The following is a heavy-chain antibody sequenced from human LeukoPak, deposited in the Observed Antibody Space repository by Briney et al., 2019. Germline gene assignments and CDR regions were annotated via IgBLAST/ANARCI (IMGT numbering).Heavy chain of an antibody. D-gene: IGHD1-14*01. CDR3: ARLRTFDY. V-gene: IGHV3-7*03. Sequence: PGGSLTLSCAASGFTFSNYWMSWVRQAPGKGLEWVANINQDGSEKYYVGSVKGPFTISRDNADDSLYLQRNSLRAEDTAVYYCARLRTFDYWGQGALVTVSS. J-gene: IGHJ4*02. CDR1: GFTFSNYW. CDR2: INQDGSEK.